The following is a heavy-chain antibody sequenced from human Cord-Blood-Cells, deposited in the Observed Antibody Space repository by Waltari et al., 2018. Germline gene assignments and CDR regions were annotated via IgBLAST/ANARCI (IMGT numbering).Heavy chain of an antibody. CDR2: INPNSGGT. CDR1: GYTFTGYY. J-gene: IGHJ5*02. V-gene: IGHV1-2*02. D-gene: IGHD3-10*01. CDR3: ARSVTMVRGVTLNNWFDP. Sequence: QVQLVQSGAEVKKPGASVKVSCKASGYTFTGYYMHWVRQAPGQGLEWMVWINPNSGGTNYAQKFKGRVTMTRDTSISTAYMELSRLRSDDTAVYYCARSVTMVRGVTLNNWFDPWGQGTLVTVSS.